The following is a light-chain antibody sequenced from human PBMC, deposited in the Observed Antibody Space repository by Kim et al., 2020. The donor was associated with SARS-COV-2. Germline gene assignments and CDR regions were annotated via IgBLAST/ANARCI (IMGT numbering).Light chain of an antibody. CDR1: NIGSKN. CDR2: RDS. CDR3: QVWDSSTAGVV. V-gene: IGLV3-9*01. J-gene: IGLJ2*01. Sequence: SSELTQPLSVSVALGQTARITCGGNNIGSKNVHWYQQKPGQAPVLVIYRDSNRPSGIPERFSGSNSGNTATLTISRAQAGDEADYYCQVWDSSTAGVVFGGGTQLTVL.